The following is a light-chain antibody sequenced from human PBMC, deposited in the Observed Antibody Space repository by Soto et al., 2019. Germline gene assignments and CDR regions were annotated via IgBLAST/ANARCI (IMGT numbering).Light chain of an antibody. V-gene: IGLV2-14*01. Sequence: QSVLTQPASVSGSPGQSITISCSGTSSDIGDYDYVSWYQQHPCKAPKLIIYEVSHRPSGVPSRFSGSKSGNTASLTISGLQAEDEADYYCSSYTSRRSLGVFGGGTQLTVL. J-gene: IGLJ7*01. CDR2: EVS. CDR3: SSYTSRRSLGV. CDR1: SSDIGDYDY.